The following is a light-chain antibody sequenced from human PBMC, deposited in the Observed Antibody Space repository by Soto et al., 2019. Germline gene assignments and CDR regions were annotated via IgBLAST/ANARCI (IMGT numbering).Light chain of an antibody. CDR3: QQSYSTPPTWT. V-gene: IGKV1-39*01. J-gene: IGKJ1*01. CDR2: AAS. CDR1: QSISSY. Sequence: DIQMTQSPSSLSASVGDRVTITCRASQSISSYLNWYQQKPGKAPKLLIYAASSLQSGVPSRFSGSVSGTDFTLTISSLQPEDFATYYCQQSYSTPPTWTFGQGTKVEIK.